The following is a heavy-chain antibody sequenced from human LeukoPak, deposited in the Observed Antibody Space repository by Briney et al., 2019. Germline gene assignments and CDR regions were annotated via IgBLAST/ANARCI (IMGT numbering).Heavy chain of an antibody. V-gene: IGHV4-39*01. CDR1: GGSISSSSYY. J-gene: IGHJ4*02. D-gene: IGHD3-16*02. Sequence: PSETLSPTCTVSGGSISSSSYYWGWIRQPPGKGLEWIGSIYYSGSTYYNPSLKSRVTISVDTSKNQFSLKLSSVTAADTAVYYCARVYDYVWGSYRYPDYWGQGTLVTVSS. CDR3: ARVYDYVWGSYRYPDY. CDR2: IYYSGST.